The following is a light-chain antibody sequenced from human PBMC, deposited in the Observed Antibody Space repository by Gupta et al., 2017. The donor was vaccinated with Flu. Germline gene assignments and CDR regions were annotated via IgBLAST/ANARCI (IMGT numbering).Light chain of an antibody. J-gene: IGKJ4*01. CDR3: QQYDDWPS. CDR2: DAS. CDR1: QSVSTN. V-gene: IGKV3-15*01. Sequence: GERATRSCRASQSVSTNLVWYQQKPGQAPRLLIYDASTRATAVPARFSGSGSGTEFTLTINSLQSEDFALYFCQQYDDWPSFGGGTTVEIK.